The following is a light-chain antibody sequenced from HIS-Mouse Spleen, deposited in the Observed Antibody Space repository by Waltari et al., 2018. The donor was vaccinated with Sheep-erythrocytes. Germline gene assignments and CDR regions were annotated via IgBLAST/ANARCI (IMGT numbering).Light chain of an antibody. CDR2: DVS. Sequence: QSALTQPRPVSGSPGQSVTISCTGTSSDVGGYNYVPWYQQHPVKAPKLMIYDVSKRPSGVPDRFSGSKSGNTASLTISGLQAEDEADYYCCSYAGSYNHVFATGTKVTVL. CDR3: CSYAGSYNHV. J-gene: IGLJ1*01. V-gene: IGLV2-11*01. CDR1: SSDVGGYNY.